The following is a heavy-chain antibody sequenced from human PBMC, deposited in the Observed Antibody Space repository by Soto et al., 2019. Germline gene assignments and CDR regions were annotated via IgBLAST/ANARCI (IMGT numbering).Heavy chain of an antibody. J-gene: IGHJ4*02. Sequence: ASVKVSCKASGGTFSTNTISWVRQAPGQGLEWMGGIIPILDATNYAQKFQGRVTITADESTSTAYMELSSLRSVDTAVYYCARVGRSFDWLLDYWGQGTLVTVSS. CDR1: GGTFSTNT. CDR2: IIPILDAT. CDR3: ARVGRSFDWLLDY. D-gene: IGHD3-9*01. V-gene: IGHV1-69*13.